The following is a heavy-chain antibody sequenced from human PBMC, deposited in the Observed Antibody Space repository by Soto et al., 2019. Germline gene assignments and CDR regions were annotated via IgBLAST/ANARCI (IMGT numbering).Heavy chain of an antibody. Sequence: GGSLRLSCAASGFTFSSYAMSWVRQAPGKGLEWVSAISGSGGSTYYADSVKGRFTISRDNSKNTLYLQMNSLRAEDTAVYYCARSSSSYDNLYYYYYYMDVWGKGTTVTVSS. CDR3: ARSSSSYDNLYYYYYYMDV. J-gene: IGHJ6*03. D-gene: IGHD6-13*01. CDR1: GFTFSSYA. V-gene: IGHV3-23*01. CDR2: ISGSGGST.